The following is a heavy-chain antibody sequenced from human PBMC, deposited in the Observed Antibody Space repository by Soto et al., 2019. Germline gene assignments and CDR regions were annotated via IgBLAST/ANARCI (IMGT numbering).Heavy chain of an antibody. V-gene: IGHV1-3*01. D-gene: IGHD2-15*01. Sequence: ASVKVSCKASGYTFTSYAMHWVRQAPGQRLEWMGWINAGNGNTKYSQKFQGRVTITRDTSASTAYMELSSLRSEDTAVYYCARLYCSGGSCYPGDSRIFDYWGQGTLVTVSS. CDR1: GYTFTSYA. CDR3: ARLYCSGGSCYPGDSRIFDY. CDR2: INAGNGNT. J-gene: IGHJ4*02.